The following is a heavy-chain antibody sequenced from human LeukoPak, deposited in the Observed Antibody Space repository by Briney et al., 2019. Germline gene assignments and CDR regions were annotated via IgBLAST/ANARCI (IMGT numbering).Heavy chain of an antibody. D-gene: IGHD3-10*01. CDR1: GGSISSGGYY. J-gene: IGHJ5*02. Sequence: SETLSLTCTVSGGSISSGGYYWSWIRQHPGKGLEWIGYIYYNGSTYYNPSLKSRVTISVDTSKNQFSLKLSSVTAADTAVYYCARGPYYMTQFGLGPWGQGTLVTVSS. V-gene: IGHV4-31*03. CDR2: IYYNGST. CDR3: ARGPYYMTQFGLGP.